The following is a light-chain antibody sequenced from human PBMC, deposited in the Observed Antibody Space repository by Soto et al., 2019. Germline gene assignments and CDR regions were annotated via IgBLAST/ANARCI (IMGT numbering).Light chain of an antibody. CDR1: QGVSSW. V-gene: IGKV1-12*01. Sequence: DIQLTQSPSSVSASVGDRVTITCRASQGVSSWLAWYQQKPGKAPKLLIYGASTLRSGVPSRFSVSGSGTEYTLTIYSLQPEDFATYYCQQANNFPWTFGQGTKVEIK. CDR2: GAS. CDR3: QQANNFPWT. J-gene: IGKJ1*01.